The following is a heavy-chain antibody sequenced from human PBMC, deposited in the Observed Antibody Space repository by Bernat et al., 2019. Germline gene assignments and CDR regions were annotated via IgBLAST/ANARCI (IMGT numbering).Heavy chain of an antibody. D-gene: IGHD6-19*01. CDR1: GFTFSNAW. Sequence: EVQLVESGGGLVKPGGSLRLSCAASGFTFSNAWMSWVRQAPGKGLEWIGRIKSKTDGATTDFAAPVKGRFTISRDDSKDTLYLQMNSLKTEDTAVYYCTTASIALAGSLFNWGQGTLVTVSS. CDR3: TTASIALAGSLFN. CDR2: IKSKTDGATT. J-gene: IGHJ4*02. V-gene: IGHV3-15*01.